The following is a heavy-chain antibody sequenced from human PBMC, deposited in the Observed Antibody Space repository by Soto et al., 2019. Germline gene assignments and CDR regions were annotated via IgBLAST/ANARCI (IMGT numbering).Heavy chain of an antibody. D-gene: IGHD3-10*01. Sequence: EVQLLESGGGLVQPGGSLRLSCAASGFTFSNYAMSWVRQAPGKGLEWVSGISGSSGTTYYADSVKGRFTISRDNSKNTLFPQMNSLRAEDTAVYYCAKDSYGSGIHFYYYYSMDVWGKGTTVTVSS. CDR3: AKDSYGSGIHFYYYYSMDV. J-gene: IGHJ6*03. CDR2: ISGSSGTT. V-gene: IGHV3-23*01. CDR1: GFTFSNYA.